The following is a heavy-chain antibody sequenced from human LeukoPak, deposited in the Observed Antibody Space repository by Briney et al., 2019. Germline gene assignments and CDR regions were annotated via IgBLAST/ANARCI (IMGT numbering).Heavy chain of an antibody. CDR3: ARAPYYYDSDGCYFDY. V-gene: IGHV3-7*01. D-gene: IGHD3-22*01. Sequence: AGGSLRLSCAGSGFTFSSYWMTWVRQAAGKGLEWVANIKQDGSEIYYVDSVKGQFTISRDNAKNALYLQMNSLRAEDTAVYYCARAPYYYDSDGCYFDYWGQGTLVTVSS. CDR2: IKQDGSEI. CDR1: GFTFSSYW. J-gene: IGHJ4*02.